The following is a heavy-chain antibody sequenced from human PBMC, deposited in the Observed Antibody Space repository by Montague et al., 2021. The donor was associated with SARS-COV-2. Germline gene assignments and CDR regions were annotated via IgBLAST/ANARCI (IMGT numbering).Heavy chain of an antibody. CDR3: ARVSSTALRGVIKTSGYYALDV. CDR1: GGSIRRSY. D-gene: IGHD3-10*01. CDR2: IYHSGTT. Sequence: SETLSLTCSVSGGSIRRSYWTWIRQAPEKGLEWIGYIYHSGTTKYNPALQSRVTISVDTAKNLFSLNLTSVTAADTAVYYCARVSSTALRGVIKTSGYYALDVWGHGTTVRVSS. J-gene: IGHJ6*02. V-gene: IGHV4-4*09.